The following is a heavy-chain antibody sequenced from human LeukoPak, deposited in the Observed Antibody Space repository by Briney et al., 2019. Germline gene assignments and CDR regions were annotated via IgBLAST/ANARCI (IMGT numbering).Heavy chain of an antibody. J-gene: IGHJ6*02. CDR1: GITVSSNY. D-gene: IGHD2-21*02. CDR3: ARAYCGGDCYYYYYGMDV. Sequence: PGGSLRLSCAASGITVSSNYTSWVRQAPGRGLEWVSIIYSGGSTYYADSVKGRFTISRDNSKNTLYLQMNSLRAEDTAVYYCARAYCGGDCYYYYYGMDVWGQGTTVTVSS. CDR2: IYSGGST. V-gene: IGHV3-53*01.